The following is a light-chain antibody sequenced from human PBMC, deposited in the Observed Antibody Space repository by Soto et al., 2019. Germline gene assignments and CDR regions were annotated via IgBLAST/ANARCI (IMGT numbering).Light chain of an antibody. J-gene: IGKJ1*01. V-gene: IGKV3-15*01. CDR3: QQYNSWPRT. Sequence: EIVMTHSPVTLSVSPGERASLSCRASQSVSSNLAWYQQKPGQAPRLLIYGASTRATGFPARFSGSGSGTEFTLTISSLQSEDFAIYYCQQYNSWPRTFGQGTKVEIK. CDR1: QSVSSN. CDR2: GAS.